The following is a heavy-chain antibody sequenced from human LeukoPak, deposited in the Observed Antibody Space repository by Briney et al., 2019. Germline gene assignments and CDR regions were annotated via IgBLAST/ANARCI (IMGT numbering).Heavy chain of an antibody. CDR1: GFTFDDYA. J-gene: IGHJ4*02. CDR2: INWNSGSK. V-gene: IGHV3-9*01. CDR3: AKDFSSGYYYFDY. D-gene: IGHD3-22*01. Sequence: GGSLRLSCAASGFTFDDYAIHWVRQAPGKGLEWVSGINWNSGSKHYADSVKGRFTISRDNAKNSLFLQMNSLRPEDTALYYCAKDFSSGYYYFDYWGQGTLVTVSS.